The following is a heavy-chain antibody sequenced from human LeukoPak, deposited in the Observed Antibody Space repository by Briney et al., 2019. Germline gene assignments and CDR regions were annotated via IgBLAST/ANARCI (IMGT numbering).Heavy chain of an antibody. Sequence: PSETLSLTCTVSGGSISSGSYYWVWIRQPPGKGLEWIGTIYYSGTTYYNPSLKSRVTISVDTSKNQFSLRLSSVTAADTAVYYCARGPVSYDISPIPEDDAFDIWGQGTMVTVSS. CDR3: ARGPVSYDISPIPEDDAFDI. V-gene: IGHV4-39*07. CDR2: IYYSGTT. CDR1: GGSISSGSYY. J-gene: IGHJ3*02. D-gene: IGHD3-22*01.